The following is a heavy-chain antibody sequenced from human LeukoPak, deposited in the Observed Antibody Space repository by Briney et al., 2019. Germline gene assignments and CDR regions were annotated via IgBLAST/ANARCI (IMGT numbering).Heavy chain of an antibody. Sequence: PSETLSLTCAVYGGSFSGYYWSWTRQPPGKGLEWIGEINHSGSTNYNPSLKSRVTISVDTSKNQFSLKLSSVTAADTAVYYCARMDIVVLDFDYWGQGTLVTVSS. CDR1: GGSFSGYY. V-gene: IGHV4-34*01. CDR3: ARMDIVVLDFDY. CDR2: INHSGST. D-gene: IGHD5-12*01. J-gene: IGHJ4*02.